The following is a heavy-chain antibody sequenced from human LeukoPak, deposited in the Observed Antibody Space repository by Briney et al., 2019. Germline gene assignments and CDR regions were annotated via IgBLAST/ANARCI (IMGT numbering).Heavy chain of an antibody. CDR2: IYYSGST. CDR3: ARAPPGYCSSTSCYHGVDYYYGMDV. Sequence: SETLSLTCTVSGGSISCYYWGWIRQPPGKGLEWIGYIYYSGSTNYNPSLKSRVTISVDTSKNQFSLKLSSVTAADTAVYYCARAPPGYCSSTSCYHGVDYYYGMDVWGQGTTVTVSS. CDR1: GGSISCYY. V-gene: IGHV4-59*01. D-gene: IGHD2-2*01. J-gene: IGHJ6*02.